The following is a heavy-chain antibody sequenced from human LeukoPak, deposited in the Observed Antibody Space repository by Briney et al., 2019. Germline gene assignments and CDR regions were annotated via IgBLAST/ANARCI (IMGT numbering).Heavy chain of an antibody. V-gene: IGHV4-30-4*08. J-gene: IGHJ4*02. CDR3: ARTRYYDFWSGLRFDY. D-gene: IGHD3-3*01. CDR1: GGSISSGDYY. CDR2: IYYSGST. Sequence: SQTLSLTXTVSGGSISSGDYYWSWIRQPPGKGLEWIGYIYYSGSTYYNPSLKSRVTISVDTSKNQFSLKLSSVTAADTAVYYCARTRYYDFWSGLRFDYWGQGTLVTVSS.